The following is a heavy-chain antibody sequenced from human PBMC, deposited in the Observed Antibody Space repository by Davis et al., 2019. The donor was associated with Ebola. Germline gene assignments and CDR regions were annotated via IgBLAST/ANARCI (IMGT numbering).Heavy chain of an antibody. CDR1: GFTFSSYA. D-gene: IGHD6-19*01. Sequence: GGSLRLSCAGSGFTFSSYAMTWARQAPGKGLEWVSAVTSSGGGTYYADSVKGRFTISRDNSKNTLYLQMNSLSVEDTAVYYCAKGGSGWPSDYSYGMGVWGKGTTVTVSS. CDR2: VTSSGGGT. J-gene: IGHJ6*04. CDR3: AKGGSGWPSDYSYGMGV. V-gene: IGHV3-23*01.